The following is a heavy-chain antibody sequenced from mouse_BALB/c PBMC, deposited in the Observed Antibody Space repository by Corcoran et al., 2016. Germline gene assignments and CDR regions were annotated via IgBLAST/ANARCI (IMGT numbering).Heavy chain of an antibody. CDR2: IDPANGNT. J-gene: IGHJ1*01. CDR3: ARWDWYFDV. Sequence: EGQLQQSGAELVKPGTLVKLSCTASGFNIKDTSMHWVKQRPEQGLEWIGRIDPANGNTKYDPKFQGKATITADTSSNTAYLQLSSLTSEDTAVYYCARWDWYFDVWGAGTTVTVSS. V-gene: IGHV14-3*02. CDR1: GFNIKDTS.